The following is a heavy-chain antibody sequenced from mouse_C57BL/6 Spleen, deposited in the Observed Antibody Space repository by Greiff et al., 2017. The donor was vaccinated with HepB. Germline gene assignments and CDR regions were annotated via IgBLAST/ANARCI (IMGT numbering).Heavy chain of an antibody. CDR1: GYSFTGYF. CDR2: INPYNGDT. V-gene: IGHV1-20*01. CDR3: ARSLYDGLYYYAMDY. D-gene: IGHD2-3*01. J-gene: IGHJ4*01. Sequence: EVQLQQSGPELVKPGDSVKISCKASGYSFTGYFMNWVMQSHGKSLEWIGRINPYNGDTFYNQKFKGKATLTVDKSSSTAHMELRSLTSEDSAVYYCARSLYDGLYYYAMDYWGQGTSVTVSS.